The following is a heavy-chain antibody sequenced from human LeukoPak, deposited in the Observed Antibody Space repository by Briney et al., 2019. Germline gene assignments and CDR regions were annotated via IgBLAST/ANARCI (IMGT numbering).Heavy chain of an antibody. D-gene: IGHD6-13*01. J-gene: IGHJ4*02. CDR2: ISSSSSTI. Sequence: GGSLRLSCAASGFTFSSYSMNWVRQAPGKGLEWVSYISSSSSTIYYADSVKGRFTISRDNSKNTLYVEMNSVRAEDTAVYYCARGPSPVAAAAYFFDHWGQGTLVSVSS. V-gene: IGHV3-48*01. CDR1: GFTFSSYS. CDR3: ARGPSPVAAAAYFFDH.